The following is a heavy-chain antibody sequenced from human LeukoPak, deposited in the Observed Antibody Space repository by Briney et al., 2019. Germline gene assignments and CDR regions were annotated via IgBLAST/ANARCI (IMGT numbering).Heavy chain of an antibody. CDR2: IYYSGST. J-gene: IGHJ2*01. Sequence: SETLSLTCTVSGGSISSYYWSWIRQPPGKGLEWIGYIYYSGSTNYNPSLKSRVTISVDTSKNQFSLKLSSVTAADTAVYYRARDYGDIPPDWYYDLWGRGTLVTVSS. D-gene: IGHD4-17*01. CDR3: ARDYGDIPPDWYYDL. CDR1: GGSISSYY. V-gene: IGHV4-59*08.